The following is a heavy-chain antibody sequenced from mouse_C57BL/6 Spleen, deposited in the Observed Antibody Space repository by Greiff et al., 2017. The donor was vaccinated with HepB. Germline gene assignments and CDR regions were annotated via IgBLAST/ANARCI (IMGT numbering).Heavy chain of an antibody. CDR2: INPYNGDT. J-gene: IGHJ4*01. CDR3: ARSPPYGYDDAMDD. CDR1: GYSFTGYF. D-gene: IGHD2-2*01. Sequence: VQLQQSGPELVKPGDSVKISCKASGYSFTGYFMNWVMQSHGKSLEWIGRINPYNGDTFYNQKFKGKATLTVDKSSSTAHMELRSLTSEDSAVYYCARSPPYGYDDAMDDWGQGTSVTVSS. V-gene: IGHV1-20*01.